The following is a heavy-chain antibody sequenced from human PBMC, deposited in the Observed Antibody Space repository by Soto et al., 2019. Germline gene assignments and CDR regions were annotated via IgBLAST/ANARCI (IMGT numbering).Heavy chain of an antibody. D-gene: IGHD2-15*01. J-gene: IGHJ4*02. V-gene: IGHV1-3*05. Sequence: QVQLVQSGAEEKKPGASVKVSCKASGYTFTSYAMHWVRQAPGQRLEWMGWINAGNGNTKYSQKFQGRVTITRDTSASTAYMELSSLRSEDTAVYYCASAILYCSGGSCYGSPAYWGQGTLVTVSS. CDR3: ASAILYCSGGSCYGSPAY. CDR2: INAGNGNT. CDR1: GYTFTSYA.